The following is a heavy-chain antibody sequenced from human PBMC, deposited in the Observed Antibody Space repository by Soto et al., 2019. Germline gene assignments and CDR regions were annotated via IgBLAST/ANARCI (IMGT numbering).Heavy chain of an antibody. V-gene: IGHV3-30*03. J-gene: IGHJ4*02. CDR3: ARGGDGLDY. CDR2: TSYDGSNK. CDR1: GFAFGGYG. D-gene: IGHD3-16*01. Sequence: QVQLVESGGGVVRPGKSLTLSCTGSGFAFGGYGIHWVRQTPGKGLEWLAMTSYDGSNKYLADSVKGRFTVSRDTSRTTVFLQMDNLRLGGTAVYLWARGGDGLDYWGRGTLVTVSS.